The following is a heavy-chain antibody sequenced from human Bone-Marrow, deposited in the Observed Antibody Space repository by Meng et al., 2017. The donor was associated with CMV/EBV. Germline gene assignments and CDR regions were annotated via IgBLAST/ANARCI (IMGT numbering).Heavy chain of an antibody. CDR3: ARQHVTTLGARNSGMDV. D-gene: IGHD4-11*01. CDR2: INHSGST. J-gene: IGHJ6*02. Sequence: GSLRLSCAVYGGSFSDYYWAWIRQPPEKGLEWIGEINHSGSTNHNPSLKSRLTISVDTSKRQSSLRLRSVTAADTALYYCARQHVTTLGARNSGMDVWGQGTTVTVSS. V-gene: IGHV4-34*01. CDR1: GGSFSDYY.